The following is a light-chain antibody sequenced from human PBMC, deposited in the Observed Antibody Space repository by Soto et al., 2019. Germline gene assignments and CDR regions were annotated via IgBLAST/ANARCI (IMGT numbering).Light chain of an antibody. Sequence: QSALTQPPSASGSPGQSVTISCTGTSSDVGGYNYVSWYQQYPGKAPKLMIYEVNKRPSGVPDRFSGSKSGNTASLTVSGLQAEDEADYHCSSYVGSANVVFGGGTQLTVL. CDR1: SSDVGGYNY. V-gene: IGLV2-8*01. CDR2: EVN. CDR3: SSYVGSANVV. J-gene: IGLJ2*01.